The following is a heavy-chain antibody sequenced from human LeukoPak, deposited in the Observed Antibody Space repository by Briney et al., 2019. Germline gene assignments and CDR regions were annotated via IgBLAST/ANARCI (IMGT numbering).Heavy chain of an antibody. Sequence: ASVKVSCKASRYTFTSYYMHWVRQAPGQGLEWMGIINPSGGSTSYAQKFQGRVTMTRDMSTSTVYMELSSLRSEDTAVYYCARDCIAAAVGYYYYMEVWGKGTPVTVSS. D-gene: IGHD6-13*01. CDR1: RYTFTSYY. J-gene: IGHJ6*03. V-gene: IGHV1-46*01. CDR3: ARDCIAAAVGYYYYMEV. CDR2: INPSGGST.